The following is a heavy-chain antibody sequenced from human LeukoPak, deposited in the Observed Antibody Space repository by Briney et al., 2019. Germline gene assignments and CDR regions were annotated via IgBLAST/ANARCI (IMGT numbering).Heavy chain of an antibody. J-gene: IGHJ4*02. V-gene: IGHV3-64D*06. CDR1: GFTFASYA. Sequence: GGSLRLSCSASGFTFASYAMYWVRQAPGKGLEYVSDIGSSGDNTHYADSVKGRFTISRDNSKNTLYLQMSSLRAEDTAVYYCVKGSAYFYGSGTHFDYWGQGTLVTVSS. CDR2: IGSSGDNT. D-gene: IGHD3-10*01. CDR3: VKGSAYFYGSGTHFDY.